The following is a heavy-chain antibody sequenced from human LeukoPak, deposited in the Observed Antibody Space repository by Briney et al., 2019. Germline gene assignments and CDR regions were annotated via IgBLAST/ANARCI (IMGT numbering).Heavy chain of an antibody. Sequence: SVKVSCKASGGTFSSYAISWVRQAPGQGLEWMGRIIPIFGTANYAQKFQGRVTITADKSTSTAYMELSSLRSEDTAVYYCARDRPVTTGGGLDYWGQGTLVTVSS. CDR1: GGTFSSYA. J-gene: IGHJ4*02. CDR3: ARDRPVTTGGGLDY. D-gene: IGHD4-17*01. V-gene: IGHV1-69*06. CDR2: IIPIFGTA.